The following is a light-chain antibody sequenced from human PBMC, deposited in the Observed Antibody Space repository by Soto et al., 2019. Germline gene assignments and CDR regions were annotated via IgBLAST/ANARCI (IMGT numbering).Light chain of an antibody. Sequence: EIVLTQSPATLSLSPGERSTLSCRASQSVGNFLAWYQHKPGQAPRLLIYDTSNRAAGTPARFSGRGSGTDFTLTISSLEPEDFAVYYCQVRTNWSIAFGRGTRLEIK. V-gene: IGKV3-11*01. CDR3: QVRTNWSIA. J-gene: IGKJ5*01. CDR1: QSVGNF. CDR2: DTS.